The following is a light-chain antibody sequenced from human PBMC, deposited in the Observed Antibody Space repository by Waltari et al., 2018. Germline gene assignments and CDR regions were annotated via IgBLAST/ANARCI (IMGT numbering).Light chain of an antibody. V-gene: IGKV3-20*01. CDR2: GAS. Sequence: EFLLTQSPGTLSLSPGERDTLSCSANHRVTSCYIPCYQQKPGQAPRLLLYGASSGATGVPERFSGSGSGTDFILTSSTLEPEDFAVYYCQQYDSSRGMYTCGQGTKLEI. J-gene: IGKJ2*01. CDR3: QQYDSSRGMYT. CDR1: HRVTSCY.